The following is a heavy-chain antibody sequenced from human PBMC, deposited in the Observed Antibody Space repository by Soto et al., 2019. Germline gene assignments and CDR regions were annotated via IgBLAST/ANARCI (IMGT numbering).Heavy chain of an antibody. CDR3: AKGRLAVGFYAFDI. Sequence: GGSLRLSCAASGFTFGRYAMRWVRQAPVKGLEWVSGITWESGSIGYADSVQGRFTISRDNAKNSLYLQMNSLRTEDTALYYCAKGRLAVGFYAFDIWGQGTMVTVSS. CDR1: GFTFGRYA. D-gene: IGHD6-19*01. CDR2: ITWESGSI. J-gene: IGHJ3*02. V-gene: IGHV3-9*01.